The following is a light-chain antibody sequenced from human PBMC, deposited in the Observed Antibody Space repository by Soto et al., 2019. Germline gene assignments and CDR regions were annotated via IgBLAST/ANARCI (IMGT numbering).Light chain of an antibody. V-gene: IGKV1-33*01. J-gene: IGKJ4*01. CDR3: QQYDDVLVT. Sequence: DIQLTQSPSSLSASVGETVTVTCQASQDISVYLNWYQEKPGKAPTLLIYDASNLKTGVPSRFSGLGSGTHFTLTISNLQPEDIATYFCQQYDDVLVTFGGGTKVEI. CDR2: DAS. CDR1: QDISVY.